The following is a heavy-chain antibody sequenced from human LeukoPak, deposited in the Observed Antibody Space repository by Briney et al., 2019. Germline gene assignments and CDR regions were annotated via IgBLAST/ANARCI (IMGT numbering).Heavy chain of an antibody. CDR1: GFTVSSNY. CDR3: ARSVRREYYFDY. Sequence: GGSLRLSCAAPGFTVSSNYMSWVRQAPGKGLEWVPVIYSGGSTYYADSMKGRFTISRDNSKNTLYLQMNSLRAEDTAVYYCARSVRREYYFDYWGQGTLVTVSS. D-gene: IGHD3-10*01. V-gene: IGHV3-53*01. J-gene: IGHJ4*02. CDR2: IYSGGST.